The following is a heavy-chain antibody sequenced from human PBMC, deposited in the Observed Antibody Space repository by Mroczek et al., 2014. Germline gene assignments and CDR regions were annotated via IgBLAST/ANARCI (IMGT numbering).Heavy chain of an antibody. Sequence: QVQLQQSGAEVKKPGASVKVSCKASGYTFTSYDINWVRQATGQGLEWMGWMNPNSGNTGYAQKFQGRVTMTRNTSISTAYMELSSLRSEDTAVYYCARSSGLNFVVVPAAIGYWGQGTLVTVSS. D-gene: IGHD2-2*01. V-gene: IGHV1-8*01. CDR2: MNPNSGNT. J-gene: IGHJ4*02. CDR3: ARSSGLNFVVVPAAIGY. CDR1: GYTFTSYD.